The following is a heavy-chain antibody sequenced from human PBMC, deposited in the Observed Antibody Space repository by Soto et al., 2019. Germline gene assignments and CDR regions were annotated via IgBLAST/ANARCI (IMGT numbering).Heavy chain of an antibody. CDR2: IDYIGST. CDR3: ARTDYGDTPSNYYYYYMDV. CDR1: GGSISSGGYY. Sequence: QVQLQESGPGLVKPSQTLSLTCTVSGGSISSGGYYWSWIRQHPGKGLEWIGYIDYIGSTSYNPSRGSTVTISVDTSQNQFSLKLSFLTAADTAVYYCARTDYGDTPSNYYYYYMDVWGKGTTVTVSS. J-gene: IGHJ6*03. D-gene: IGHD4-17*01. V-gene: IGHV4-31*01.